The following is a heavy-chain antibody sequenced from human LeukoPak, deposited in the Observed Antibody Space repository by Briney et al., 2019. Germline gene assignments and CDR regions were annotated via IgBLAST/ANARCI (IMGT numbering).Heavy chain of an antibody. V-gene: IGHV1-18*01. J-gene: IGHJ6*02. CDR3: AREDNDDYYYGMDV. D-gene: IGHD1-1*01. CDR1: GYFYTGYG. CDR2: ISTYKSHT. Sequence: ASVKVSCKASGYFYTGYGISWVRQAPGQGLEWMGWISTYKSHTNYAQKFQGRVTMITDTSTNTAYMELRSLRSDDTAVYYCAREDNDDYYYGMDVWGQGTAVTVSS.